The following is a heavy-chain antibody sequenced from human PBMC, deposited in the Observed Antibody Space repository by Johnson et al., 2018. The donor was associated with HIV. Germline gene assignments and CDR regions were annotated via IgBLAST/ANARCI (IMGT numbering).Heavy chain of an antibody. CDR1: GFTVSSNY. CDR3: SRDRGGIAEQSGAFDI. CDR2: IYSGGSN. V-gene: IGHV3-66*01. J-gene: IGHJ3*02. D-gene: IGHD6-13*01. Sequence: VLLVESGGGLVQPGGSLRLSCAASGFTVSSNYMSWVRQAPGKGLEWVSVIYSGGSNYYADSVKGRFTISRDTSKNTLYLQMNSLRAEDTAVYYCSRDRGGIAEQSGAFDIWGQGTMVTVSS.